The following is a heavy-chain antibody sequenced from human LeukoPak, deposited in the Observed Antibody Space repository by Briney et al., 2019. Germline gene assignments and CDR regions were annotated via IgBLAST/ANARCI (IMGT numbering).Heavy chain of an antibody. CDR2: ISYDGSNK. CDR1: GFTFSSYG. CDR3: AKDLSAMITFFDY. J-gene: IGHJ4*02. D-gene: IGHD3-22*01. V-gene: IGHV3-30*18. Sequence: GRSLRLSCAASGFTFSSYGMHWVRQAPGKGLEWVAAISYDGSNKYYADSVKGRFTISRDNSKNTLYLQMNSLRAEDTAIYYCAKDLSAMITFFDYWGQGALVTVSS.